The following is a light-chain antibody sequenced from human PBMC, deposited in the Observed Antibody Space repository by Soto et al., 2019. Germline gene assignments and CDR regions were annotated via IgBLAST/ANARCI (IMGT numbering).Light chain of an antibody. Sequence: IQMTDSPSSLSASVLYRVTITFLSSQSISSYLNWYQQKPGKAPKLLIYNASTLKSGVPSRFSGSGSGTEFTLTISSLQPDDFATYYCLQHNSYPLTFGQGTKVDIK. V-gene: IGKV1-17*01. CDR1: QSISSY. CDR2: NAS. CDR3: LQHNSYPLT. J-gene: IGKJ1*01.